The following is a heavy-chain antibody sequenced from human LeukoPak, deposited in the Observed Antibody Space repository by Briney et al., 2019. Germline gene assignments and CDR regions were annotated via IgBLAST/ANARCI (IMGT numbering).Heavy chain of an antibody. Sequence: ASVKVSCKASGYSFTSYGINWVRQAPGQGLEWMGWISGYNGQTNYAKKFQGRVTMTTDTSTSTAYMELRSLRSEDMAVYYCARKFLGSRGYYFDYWGQGTLVTVSS. D-gene: IGHD3-10*01. CDR1: GYSFTSYG. CDR3: ARKFLGSRGYYFDY. CDR2: ISGYNGQT. V-gene: IGHV1-18*03. J-gene: IGHJ4*02.